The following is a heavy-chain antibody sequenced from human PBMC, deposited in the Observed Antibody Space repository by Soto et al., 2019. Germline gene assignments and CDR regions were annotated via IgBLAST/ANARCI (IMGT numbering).Heavy chain of an antibody. CDR2: IYYSGST. J-gene: IGHJ5*02. CDR1: GGSISSGGYY. D-gene: IGHD2-2*01. V-gene: IGHV4-31*03. CDR3: ARDVVPAAIISEEIRWFDP. Sequence: SETLSLTCTVSGGSISSGGYYWSWIRQHPGKGLEWIGYIYYSGSTYCNPSLKSRVTISVDTSKNQFSLKLSSVTAADTAVYYCARDVVPAAIISEEIRWFDPWGQGTLVTVSS.